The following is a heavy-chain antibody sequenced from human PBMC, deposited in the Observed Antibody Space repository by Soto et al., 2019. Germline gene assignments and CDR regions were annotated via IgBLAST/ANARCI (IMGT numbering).Heavy chain of an antibody. CDR3: ARVRYSSGWNGYYYYYGMDV. J-gene: IGHJ6*02. Sequence: QVQLVQSGAEVKKPGSSVKVSCKASGGTFSSYAISWVRQAPGQGLEWMGGIIPIFGTANYAQKFQGRVTITADESTSTASMELSSLRSEDTAVYYCARVRYSSGWNGYYYYYGMDVWGQGTTVTVSS. CDR1: GGTFSSYA. V-gene: IGHV1-69*01. CDR2: IIPIFGTA. D-gene: IGHD6-19*01.